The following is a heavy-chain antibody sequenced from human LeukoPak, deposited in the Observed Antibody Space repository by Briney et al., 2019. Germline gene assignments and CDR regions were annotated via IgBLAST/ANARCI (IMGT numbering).Heavy chain of an antibody. CDR2: ISGDGGST. V-gene: IGHV3-43*02. J-gene: IGHJ4*02. Sequence: GGSLRLSCAASGFTFDEHAMHWVRQAPGKGLEWVSLISGDGGSTYYVVSVKGRFTISRDNSKNSLYLRMNSLTTEDTALYYCAKDYVRDGYNYGVFQNWGRGTLVTVSS. CDR3: AKDYVRDGYNYGVFQN. D-gene: IGHD5-24*01. CDR1: GFTFDEHA.